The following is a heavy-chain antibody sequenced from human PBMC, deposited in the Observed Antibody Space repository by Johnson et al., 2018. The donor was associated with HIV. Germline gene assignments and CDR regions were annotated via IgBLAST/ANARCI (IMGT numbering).Heavy chain of an antibody. Sequence: QLVESGGGLVQPGRSLRVSCAASGFTFDDYVIHWVRQAPGKGLEWVSGVSWKSGNTGYADSVKGRFTISRDNAKNFVHLQMNSLRADDTALYYCAKDNVVGALTIWGNRAFDTWGQGTMVTGSS. J-gene: IGHJ3*02. V-gene: IGHV3-9*01. CDR1: GFTFDDYV. CDR3: AKDNVVGALTIWGNRAFDT. D-gene: IGHD1-26*01. CDR2: VSWKSGNT.